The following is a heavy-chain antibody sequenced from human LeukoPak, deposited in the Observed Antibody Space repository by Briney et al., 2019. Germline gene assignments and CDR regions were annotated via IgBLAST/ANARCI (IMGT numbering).Heavy chain of an antibody. CDR3: ARANGYYYGMDV. V-gene: IGHV4-59*01. CDR2: IYYSGST. J-gene: IGHJ6*02. D-gene: IGHD4/OR15-4a*01. Sequence: PSETLSLTGTVSGGSISSYYWSWIRQPPGKGLEWIGYIYYSGSTNYNPSLKSRVTISVDTSKNQFSLKLSSVTAADTAVYYCARANGYYYGMDVWGQGTTVTVSS. CDR1: GGSISSYY.